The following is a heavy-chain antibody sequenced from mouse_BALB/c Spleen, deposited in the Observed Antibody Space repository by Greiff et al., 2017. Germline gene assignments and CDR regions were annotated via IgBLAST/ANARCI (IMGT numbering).Heavy chain of an antibody. J-gene: IGHJ3*01. D-gene: IGHD3-1*01. V-gene: IGHV2-6-7*01. Sequence: VQLVESGPGLVAPSQCLSITCTASGFSLTGYGVNWVRQPPGKGLEWLGMIWGDGSTDYNSALKSRLSISKDNSKSQVFLKMNSLQTDDTARYYCARGAAARATPFAYWGQGTLVTVSA. CDR2: IWGDGST. CDR1: GFSLTGYG. CDR3: ARGAAARATPFAY.